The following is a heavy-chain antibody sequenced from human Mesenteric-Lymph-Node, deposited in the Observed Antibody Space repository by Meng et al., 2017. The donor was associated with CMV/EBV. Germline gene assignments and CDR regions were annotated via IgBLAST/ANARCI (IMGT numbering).Heavy chain of an antibody. J-gene: IGHJ4*02. CDR1: GFTLSSYT. CDR2: ISPSSNYI. V-gene: IGHV3-21*06. Sequence: GESLKISCAASGFTLSSYTMSWVRQAPGKGLEWVSSISPSSNYIYDADSVKGRLTISRDNAKNSLYLQIDSLRADDTAVYYCARNPGWEILFDHWGQGTLVTVSS. D-gene: IGHD1-26*01. CDR3: ARNPGWEILFDH.